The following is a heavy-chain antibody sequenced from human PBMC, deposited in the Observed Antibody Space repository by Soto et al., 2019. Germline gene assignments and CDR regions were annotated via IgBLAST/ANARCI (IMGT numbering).Heavy chain of an antibody. D-gene: IGHD2-21*02. J-gene: IGHJ1*01. V-gene: IGHV4-39*01. CDR3: ANTFRGDYYFFQH. CDR2: VYYSGST. CDR1: GVSITTSSCF. Sequence: SETLSLTCTVSGVSITTSSCFWGWIRQPPGKGLEWIGSVYYSGSTYYNPSLKSRVTISVDTSKNQFSLKLTSVTAADTAVYYCANTFRGDYYFFQHWGQGTLVTVS.